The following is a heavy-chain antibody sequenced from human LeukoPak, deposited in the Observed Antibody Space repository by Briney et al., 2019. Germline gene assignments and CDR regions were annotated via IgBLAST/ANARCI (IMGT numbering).Heavy chain of an antibody. V-gene: IGHV4-38-2*02. D-gene: IGHD3-22*01. Sequence: SETLPLTCTVSGYSISSGYYWGWIRQPPGKGLEWIGSIYHSGSTYYNPSLKSRVTISVDTSKNQFSLKLSSVTAADTAVYYCAGGVDYYDSSGYYGSWGQGTLVTVSS. CDR1: GYSISSGYY. CDR2: IYHSGST. J-gene: IGHJ5*02. CDR3: AGGVDYYDSSGYYGS.